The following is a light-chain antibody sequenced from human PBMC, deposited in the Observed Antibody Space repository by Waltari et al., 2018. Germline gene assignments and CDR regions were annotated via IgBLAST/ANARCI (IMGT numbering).Light chain of an antibody. CDR2: VNSDGSH. CDR3: QTGGHGTWV. Sequence: QLVVTQSPSASAPLGASVKLTCTLSRGHSSNIVAWLQQRPEKGPRYLMKVNSDGSHIKWDDIPDRFSGSSSGAARYLTISSLQPDDEADYYCQTGGHGTWVFGGGTTLTVL. J-gene: IGLJ3*02. V-gene: IGLV4-69*01. CDR1: RGHSSNI.